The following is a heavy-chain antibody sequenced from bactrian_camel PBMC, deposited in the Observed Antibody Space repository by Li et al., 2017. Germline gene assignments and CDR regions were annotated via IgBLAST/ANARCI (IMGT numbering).Heavy chain of an antibody. CDR3: AAGGHNNGGYYCLEATDRNY. Sequence: HVQLVESGGDTVQIGGSLRLSCTVSAEHYSTCSMGWYRQAPGNECELISTFSGDAGTYYADSVKGRFTISQDNAKKMLYLQMNNLKPEDTATYYCAAGGHNNGGYYCLEATDRNYWGQGTQVTVS. D-gene: IGHD2*01. CDR1: AEHYSTCS. J-gene: IGHJ4*01. V-gene: IGHV3S53*01. CDR2: FSGDAGT.